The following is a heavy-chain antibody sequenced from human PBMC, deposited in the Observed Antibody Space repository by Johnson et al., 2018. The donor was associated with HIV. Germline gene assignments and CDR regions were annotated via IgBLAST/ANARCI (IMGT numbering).Heavy chain of an antibody. V-gene: IGHV3-66*01. CDR1: GFTVSRNY. CDR2: IYSGGST. D-gene: IGHD3-9*01. Sequence: VQLVESGGGLVQPGGSLRLSCAASGFTVSRNYMSWVRQAPGKGLEWVSVIYSGGSTHFADSVKGRFTISRDNSKNTVYLPLISLRAEDTAVYYCARGYILTGYSGAFDMWGQGTMVTVSS. CDR3: ARGYILTGYSGAFDM. J-gene: IGHJ3*02.